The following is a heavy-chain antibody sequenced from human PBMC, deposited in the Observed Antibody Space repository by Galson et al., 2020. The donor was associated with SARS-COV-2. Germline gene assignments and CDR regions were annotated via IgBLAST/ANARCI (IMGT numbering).Heavy chain of an antibody. Sequence: GGSLRLSCAASGFTFSSYSMNWVRQAPGKGLEWVSYISSSSSTIYYADSVKGRFTISRDNAKNSLYLQMNSLRAEDTTVYYCARGRKAHYFDYWGQGTLVTVSS. V-gene: IGHV3-48*01. CDR2: ISSSSSTI. CDR3: ARGRKAHYFDY. CDR1: GFTFSSYS. J-gene: IGHJ4*02.